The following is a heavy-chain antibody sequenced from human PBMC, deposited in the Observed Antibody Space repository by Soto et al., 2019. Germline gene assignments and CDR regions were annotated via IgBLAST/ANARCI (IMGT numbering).Heavy chain of an antibody. CDR1: GFTFSSYC. V-gene: IGHV3-33*01. D-gene: IGHD2-8*01. CDR3: ARDGVLMVYAINWFDP. J-gene: IGHJ5*02. Sequence: GGSMRLSCAASGFTFSSYCIHWVRQAPGKGLEWVAVIWYDGSNKYYADSVKGRFTISRDNSKNTLYMQMNSLRAEDTAVYFCARDGVLMVYAINWFDPWGQGTLVTVSS. CDR2: IWYDGSNK.